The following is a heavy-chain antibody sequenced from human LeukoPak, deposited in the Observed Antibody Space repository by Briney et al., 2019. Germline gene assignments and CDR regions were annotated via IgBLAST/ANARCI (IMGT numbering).Heavy chain of an antibody. V-gene: IGHV3-23*01. J-gene: IGHJ4*02. CDR3: ARGLYYFDY. CDR2: VSGSGGST. CDR1: GFTFSSNA. Sequence: GGSLRLSCTASGFTFSSNAMSGVRQAPGKGLEWVSGVSGSGGSTYYADSVKDRFTISRDNSKNTLYLQMNSLRAEDTAVYYCARGLYYFDYWGQGTLVTVSS.